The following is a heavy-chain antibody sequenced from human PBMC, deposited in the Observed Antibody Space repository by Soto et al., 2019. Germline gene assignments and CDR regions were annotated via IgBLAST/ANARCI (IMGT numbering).Heavy chain of an antibody. CDR2: VSYDGSRK. V-gene: IGHV3-30*03. CDR3: ARGLYYYDSSGYWGY. CDR1: GFTFSTYG. Sequence: PGGSLRLSCAASGFTFSTYGMHWVRQAPGKGLEWVAIVSYDGSRKHYVDSVKGRFAISRDNSMNTLYLQLNSLRDEDTAVYYCARGLYYYDSSGYWGYWGQGTLVTVSS. D-gene: IGHD3-22*01. J-gene: IGHJ4*02.